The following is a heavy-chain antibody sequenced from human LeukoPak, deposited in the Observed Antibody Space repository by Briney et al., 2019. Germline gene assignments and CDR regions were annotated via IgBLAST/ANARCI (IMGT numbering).Heavy chain of an antibody. Sequence: QTGGSLRLSCAASGFTFSSYAMSWVRQALGKGLEWVSAISGSGGSTYYADSVKGRFTISRDNSKNTLYLQMNSLRAEDTAVYYCAKEERIRPYNWFDPWGQGTLVTVSS. CDR3: AKEERIRPYNWFDP. J-gene: IGHJ5*02. V-gene: IGHV3-23*01. CDR1: GFTFSSYA. CDR2: ISGSGGST. D-gene: IGHD1-1*01.